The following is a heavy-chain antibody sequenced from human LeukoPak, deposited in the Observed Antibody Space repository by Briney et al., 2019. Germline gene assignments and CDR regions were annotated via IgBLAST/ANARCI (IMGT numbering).Heavy chain of an antibody. CDR1: GFTFRAFV. J-gene: IGHJ4*02. D-gene: IGHD6-19*01. V-gene: IGHV3-30*02. Sequence: GGSLRLSCAASGFTFRAFVMHWVRQAPGKGLEWVAFIRHDGSNKYHGDSVKGRFTISRDNSKNTLDLQMNSLRAEDTAVYYCAKLAVAESLDLWGQGTLVTVSS. CDR2: IRHDGSNK. CDR3: AKLAVAESLDL.